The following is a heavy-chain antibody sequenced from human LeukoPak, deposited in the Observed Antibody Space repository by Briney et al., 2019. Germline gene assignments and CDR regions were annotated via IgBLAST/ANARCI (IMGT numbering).Heavy chain of an antibody. J-gene: IGHJ4*02. V-gene: IGHV4-39*01. CDR1: GGSISSSSYY. D-gene: IGHD1-26*01. Sequence: SETLSLTCTVSGGSISSSSYYWGWIRQPPGKGLEWIGSIYYSGSTYYNPSLKSRVTISVDTSKNQFSLKLSSVTAADTAVYYCARIRVDELPDYWGQGTLVTVSS. CDR2: IYYSGST. CDR3: ARIRVDELPDY.